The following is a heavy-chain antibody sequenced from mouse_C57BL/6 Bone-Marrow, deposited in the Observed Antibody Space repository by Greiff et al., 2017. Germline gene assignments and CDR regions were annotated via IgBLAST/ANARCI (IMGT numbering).Heavy chain of an antibody. V-gene: IGHV1-76*01. CDR3: ARDGYYGHFDY. Sequence: VHLVESGAELVRPGASVKLSCKASGYTFTDYYINWVKQRPGQGLEWIARIYPGSGNTYYNEKFKGKDTLTAEKSSSTAYIQLSSLTSEDSAVYFCARDGYYGHFDYWGQGTTLTVSS. CDR2: IYPGSGNT. J-gene: IGHJ2*01. CDR1: GYTFTDYY. D-gene: IGHD1-1*01.